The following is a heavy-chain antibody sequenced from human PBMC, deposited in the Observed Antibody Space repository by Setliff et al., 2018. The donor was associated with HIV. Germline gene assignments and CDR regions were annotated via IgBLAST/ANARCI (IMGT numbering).Heavy chain of an antibody. J-gene: IGHJ4*02. CDR2: IWYDGSNK. CDR3: AKDMRYDSSGYPTWYFDY. D-gene: IGHD3-22*01. Sequence: LRLSCAASGFTFSSYGMHWVRQAPGKGLEWVAVIWYDGSNKYYADSVKGRFTISRDNSKNTLYLQMNSLRAEDTAVYYCAKDMRYDSSGYPTWYFDYWGQGTLVTVSS. V-gene: IGHV3-33*06. CDR1: GFTFSSYG.